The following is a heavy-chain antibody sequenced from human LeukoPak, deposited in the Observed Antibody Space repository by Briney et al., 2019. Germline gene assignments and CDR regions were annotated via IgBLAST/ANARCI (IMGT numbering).Heavy chain of an antibody. CDR3: ARDWAAAGRALDY. Sequence: GGSLRLSCAASGFTFSSYWMSWVRQAPGKGLEWVANIKQDGSEKYHVDSVKGRFTISRDNAKNSLYLQMNSLRAEDTAVYYCARDWAAAGRALDYWGQGTLVTVSS. D-gene: IGHD6-13*01. J-gene: IGHJ4*02. V-gene: IGHV3-7*01. CDR1: GFTFSSYW. CDR2: IKQDGSEK.